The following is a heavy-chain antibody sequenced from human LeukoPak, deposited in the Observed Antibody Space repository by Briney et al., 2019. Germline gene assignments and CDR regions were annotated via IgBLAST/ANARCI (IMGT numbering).Heavy chain of an antibody. CDR1: VGSFSGYY. CDR2: INHSGST. D-gene: IGHD2-8*01. Sequence: PSETLSLTCALYVGSFSGYYWSWIRQPPGKGLEWIGEINHSGSTNYNPSLKSRVTISVDTSKNQFSLKLSSVTAADTAVYYCARCRLMVYAHWYFDLWGRGTLVTVSS. J-gene: IGHJ2*01. V-gene: IGHV4-34*01. CDR3: ARCRLMVYAHWYFDL.